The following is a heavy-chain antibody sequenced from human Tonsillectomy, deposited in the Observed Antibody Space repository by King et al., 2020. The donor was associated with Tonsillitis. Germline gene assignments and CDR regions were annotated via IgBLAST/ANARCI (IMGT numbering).Heavy chain of an antibody. D-gene: IGHD3-22*01. CDR2: ISSSSSAI. CDR1: GFSFSSYS. V-gene: IGHV3-48*01. J-gene: IGHJ3*02. CDR3: ARADVTRTVVIITNAFDI. Sequence: VQLVESGGGSVQPGGSLRLSCAASGFSFSSYSMNWVRQAPGKGLEWVSYISSSSSAIYYADSVKGRFTISRDSAKNSVYLQMNSLRADDTACYYCARADVTRTVVIITNAFDIWGQGTMVIVSS.